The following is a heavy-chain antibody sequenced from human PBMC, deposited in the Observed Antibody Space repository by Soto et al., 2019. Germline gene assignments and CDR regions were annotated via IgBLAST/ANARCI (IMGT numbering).Heavy chain of an antibody. Sequence: VAVISYDGSNKYYADSVKGRFTISRDNSKNTLYLQMNSLRAEDTAVYYCARDGYCSGGSCYSGELDYWGQGTLVTVSS. CDR2: ISYDGSNK. D-gene: IGHD2-15*01. J-gene: IGHJ4*02. CDR3: ARDGYCSGGSCYSGELDY. V-gene: IGHV3-30-3*01.